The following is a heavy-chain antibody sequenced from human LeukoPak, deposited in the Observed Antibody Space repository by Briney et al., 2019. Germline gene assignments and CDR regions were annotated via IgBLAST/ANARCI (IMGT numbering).Heavy chain of an antibody. CDR1: GFTFSSYG. D-gene: IGHD4-17*01. J-gene: IGHJ5*02. CDR3: ASDGRDYGEVEFDP. V-gene: IGHV3-30*02. Sequence: PGGSLRLSCAASGFTFSSYGMHWVRQAPGKGLEWVAFIRYDGSNKYYADSVKGRFTISRDNSKNTLYLQMNSLRAEDTAVYYCASDGRDYGEVEFDPWGQGTLVTVSS. CDR2: IRYDGSNK.